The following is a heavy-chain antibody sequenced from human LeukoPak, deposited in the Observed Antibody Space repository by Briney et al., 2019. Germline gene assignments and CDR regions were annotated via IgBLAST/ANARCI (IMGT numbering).Heavy chain of an antibody. CDR3: ARALCSNTSCHGRNDY. CDR1: GYTFTSYG. Sequence: ASVKVSCKASGYTFTSYGISWVRQAPGQGLEWMGWISAYNGNTNFAQNLQGRVTMTTDTSTRTAYMELRSLRSDDTAVYYCARALCSNTSCHGRNDYWGQGTLVTVSS. D-gene: IGHD2-2*01. V-gene: IGHV1-18*04. J-gene: IGHJ4*02. CDR2: ISAYNGNT.